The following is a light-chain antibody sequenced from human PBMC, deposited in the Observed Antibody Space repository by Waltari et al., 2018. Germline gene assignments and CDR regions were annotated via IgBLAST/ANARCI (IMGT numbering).Light chain of an antibody. Sequence: QSALTQPASVSGSPGQSITISCTGTSSDVGSYNLVSWYQQHPGKAPKLMSYEGSNRPPGVSNRFSGSKSGNTASMTISGLQAEDEADYYCCSYAGSRNVFGTGTKVTVL. CDR2: EGS. J-gene: IGLJ1*01. CDR1: SSDVGSYNL. CDR3: CSYAGSRNV. V-gene: IGLV2-23*03.